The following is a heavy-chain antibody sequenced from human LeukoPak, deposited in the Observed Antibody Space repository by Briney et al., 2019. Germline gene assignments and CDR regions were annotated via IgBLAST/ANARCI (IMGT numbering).Heavy chain of an antibody. V-gene: IGHV4-61*01. CDR2: IYYSGST. CDR3: ARDGVGFFDY. Sequence: SETLSLTCTVSGGSISSSSYYWGWIRQPPGKGLEWIGYIYYSGSTNYNPSLKSRVTISVDTSKNQFSLKLSSVTAADTAVYYCARDGVGFFDYWGQGTLVTVSS. CDR1: GGSISSSSYY. J-gene: IGHJ4*02. D-gene: IGHD1-26*01.